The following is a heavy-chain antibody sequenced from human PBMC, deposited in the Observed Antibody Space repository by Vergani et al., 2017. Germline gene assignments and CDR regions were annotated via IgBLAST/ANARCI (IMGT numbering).Heavy chain of an antibody. D-gene: IGHD4-11*01. J-gene: IGHJ2*01. CDR1: GYPISRGYY. CDR2: VFHSGRA. CDR3: ARSQCDYWYFDL. Sequence: QVQLQESGPGLVKPSETLSLTRSVSGYPISRGYYWGWTRQPPGKGLEWIATVFHSGRAYYNPSLRRRVTTSVETSKNQFSLRLTTLTAADTAVYYCARSQCDYWYFDLWGPGSLVTVSS. V-gene: IGHV4-38-2*02.